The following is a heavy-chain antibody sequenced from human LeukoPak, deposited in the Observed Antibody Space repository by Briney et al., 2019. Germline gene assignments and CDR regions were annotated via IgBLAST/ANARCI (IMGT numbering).Heavy chain of an antibody. Sequence: ASVKVSCKASGYTFTSYDINWVRQATGQGLEWMGWMNPNSGNTGYAQKFQGRVTMTRNTSISTAYMELSSLRAEDTAVYYCARDLTVGSGWYPATKGGFDYWGQGTLVTVSS. CDR2: MNPNSGNT. CDR3: ARDLTVGSGWYPATKGGFDY. CDR1: GYTFTSYD. D-gene: IGHD6-19*01. V-gene: IGHV1-8*01. J-gene: IGHJ4*02.